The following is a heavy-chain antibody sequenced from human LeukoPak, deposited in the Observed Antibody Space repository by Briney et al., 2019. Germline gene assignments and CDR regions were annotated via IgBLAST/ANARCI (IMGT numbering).Heavy chain of an antibody. CDR3: AREHYYDSSGYAAGSNAFDI. J-gene: IGHJ3*02. CDR2: INHSGST. Sequence: SETLSLTCAVYGGSFSGYYWSWIRQPPGKGLEWIGEINHSGSTNYNPSLKSRVTISVDTSKNQFSLKLSSVTAADTAVYYCAREHYYDSSGYAAGSNAFDIWGQGTMVTVSS. V-gene: IGHV4-34*01. CDR1: GGSFSGYY. D-gene: IGHD3-22*01.